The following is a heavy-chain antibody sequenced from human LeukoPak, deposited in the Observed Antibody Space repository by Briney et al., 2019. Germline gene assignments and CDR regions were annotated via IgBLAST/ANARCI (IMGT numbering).Heavy chain of an antibody. CDR3: AKDTVGAYVIDY. V-gene: IGHV3-23*01. D-gene: IGHD1-26*01. J-gene: IGHJ4*02. CDR1: GFTFSSYA. CDR2: ISGSGGST. Sequence: GGSLRLSCAASGFTFSSYAMHWVRQAPGKGPEWVSAISGSGGSTYYADSVKGRFTISRDNSKNTLYLQMNSLRAEDTAVYYCAKDTVGAYVIDYWGQGTLVTVSS.